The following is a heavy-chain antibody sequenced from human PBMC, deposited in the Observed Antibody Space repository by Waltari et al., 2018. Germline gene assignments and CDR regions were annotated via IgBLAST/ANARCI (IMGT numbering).Heavy chain of an antibody. J-gene: IGHJ5*02. V-gene: IGHV1-8*02. CDR3: ARGRNVYAGFDYNWFDP. D-gene: IGHD5-12*01. CDR2: MNPKTGDT. CDR1: GYTFTTYE. Sequence: QVQLLQSGAEVKKPGASVKVSCQASGYTFTTYEINWVRQASGQGREWMGWMNPKTGDTGFAQRFQVRVTMTRDTSSNTAYMELSTLTSEDTALYYCARGRNVYAGFDYNWFDPWGPGTLVTVSS.